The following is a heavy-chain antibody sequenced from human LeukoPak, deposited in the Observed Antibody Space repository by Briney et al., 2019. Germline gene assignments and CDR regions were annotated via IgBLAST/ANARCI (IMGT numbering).Heavy chain of an antibody. CDR2: IYTSGST. J-gene: IGHJ3*02. D-gene: IGHD1-7*01. CDR3: ARLITGTTTAFDI. V-gene: IGHV4-4*07. Sequence: SETLSLTCTVSGGSISGYYWSWIRQPAGKGLEWIGRIYTSGSTHYNPSLKSRVTMSVDTSKNQFSLKLSSVTAADTAVYYCARLITGTTTAFDIWGQGTMVAVSS. CDR1: GGSISGYY.